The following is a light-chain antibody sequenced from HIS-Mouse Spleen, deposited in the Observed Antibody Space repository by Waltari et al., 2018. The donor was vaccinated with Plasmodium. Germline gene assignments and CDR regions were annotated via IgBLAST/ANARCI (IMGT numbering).Light chain of an antibody. Sequence: SSELTQDPAVSVALGQTVRITCQGDSLRIHYASWYQQKPGQAPVLVIYGKNNRPSGIPDRFSGSSSGNTASLTITGAQAEDEADYYCNSRDSSGNHQVFGGGTKLTVL. CDR1: SLRIHY. V-gene: IGLV3-19*01. CDR2: GKN. J-gene: IGLJ3*02. CDR3: NSRDSSGNHQV.